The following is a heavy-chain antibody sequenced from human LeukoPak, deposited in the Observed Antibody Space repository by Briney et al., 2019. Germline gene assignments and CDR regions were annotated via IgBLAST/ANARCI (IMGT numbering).Heavy chain of an antibody. CDR3: ARHHDSTDYYYDY. CDR2: TYTGGST. J-gene: IGHJ4*02. CDR1: GFIVSSNH. D-gene: IGHD3-22*01. V-gene: IGHV3-66*04. Sequence: GGSLRLSCAASGFIVSSNHMSWVRQAPGKGPEWVSVTYTGGSTYYADSVKGRFTISRDNSKNTLYLQVNSLRAEDTAVYFCARHHDSTDYYYDYWGQGTLVTVSS.